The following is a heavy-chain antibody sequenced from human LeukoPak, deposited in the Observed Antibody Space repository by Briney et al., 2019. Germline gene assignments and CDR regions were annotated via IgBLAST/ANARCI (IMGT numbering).Heavy chain of an antibody. CDR3: ARLTDYYDSPTVDWFDP. Sequence: SETLSLTCTVSGGSISSRTYYWGWIRQPPGKGLEWIGSIHYTGSTYYNPSLKSRVTISVDTSKNQFSLKWSSVTAADTAVYYCARLTDYYDSPTVDWFDPWGQGTLVTVSS. CDR1: GGSISSRTYY. D-gene: IGHD3-22*01. CDR2: IHYTGST. V-gene: IGHV4-39*01. J-gene: IGHJ5*02.